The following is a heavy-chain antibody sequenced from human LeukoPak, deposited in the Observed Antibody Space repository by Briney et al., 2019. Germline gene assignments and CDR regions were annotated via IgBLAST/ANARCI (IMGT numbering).Heavy chain of an antibody. CDR2: IDPSDSYT. CDR1: GYSFTNYL. CDR3: ARASSTLYADY. D-gene: IGHD2-2*01. V-gene: IGHV5-10-1*01. J-gene: IGHJ4*02. Sequence: GESLKISWKGSGYSFTNYLISWVRQMPGKGLEWMGTIDPSDSYTSYSPSFQGHVTISADKSISTAYLQWSGLKASDSAIYYCARASSTLYADYWGQGTLVTVSS.